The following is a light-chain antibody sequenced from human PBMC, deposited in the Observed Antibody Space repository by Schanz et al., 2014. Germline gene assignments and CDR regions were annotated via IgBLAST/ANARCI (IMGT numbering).Light chain of an antibody. CDR3: QAWDSSTVV. V-gene: IGLV3-9*01. CDR1: NIGSRN. J-gene: IGLJ2*01. Sequence: SYELTQPLSVSVALGQTAMITCGGNNIGSRNVHWYQQQPGQAPVVVIYRDTNRPSGIPERFSGSKLGNTATLTISRAQGGDEADYYCQAWDSSTVVFGGGTKLTVL. CDR2: RDT.